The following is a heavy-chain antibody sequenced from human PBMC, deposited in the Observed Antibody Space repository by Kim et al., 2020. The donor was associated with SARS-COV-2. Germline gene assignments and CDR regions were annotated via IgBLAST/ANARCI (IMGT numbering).Heavy chain of an antibody. D-gene: IGHD3-10*01. V-gene: IGHV3-21*01. Sequence: YADSVKGRFTITRDNAKNSLYLQMNSLRAEDTAVYYCARTGGSGSSAMDVWGQGTTVTVSS. CDR3: ARTGGSGSSAMDV. J-gene: IGHJ6*02.